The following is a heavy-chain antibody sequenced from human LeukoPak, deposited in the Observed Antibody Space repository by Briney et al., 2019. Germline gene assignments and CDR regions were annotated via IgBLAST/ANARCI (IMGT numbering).Heavy chain of an antibody. CDR3: ARVMVRGVNPATERRFFDY. D-gene: IGHD3-10*01. J-gene: IGHJ4*02. CDR1: GGSISSYY. Sequence: SETLSLTCTVSGGSISSYYWSWIRQPPGKGLEWVGYIYYSGSTNYNPSLKSRVTISVDTSKNQFSLKLSSVTAADTAVYYCARVMVRGVNPATERRFFDYWGQGTLVTVSS. CDR2: IYYSGST. V-gene: IGHV4-59*01.